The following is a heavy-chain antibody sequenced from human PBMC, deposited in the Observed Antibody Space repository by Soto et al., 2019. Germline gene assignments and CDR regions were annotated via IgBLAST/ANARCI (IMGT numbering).Heavy chain of an antibody. Sequence: QVQLQESGPGLVKPSGTLSLTCAVSGGSISSSNWWSWVRQPPGKGLEWIGEIYHSGSTNYNPSLKSRVTISVDKSKNQFSLKLRSVTAADTAVYYCATYRVPYYDFWSGNPNRTHNWFDPWGQGTLVTVSS. D-gene: IGHD3-3*01. V-gene: IGHV4-4*02. J-gene: IGHJ5*02. CDR1: GGSISSSNW. CDR3: ATYRVPYYDFWSGNPNRTHNWFDP. CDR2: IYHSGST.